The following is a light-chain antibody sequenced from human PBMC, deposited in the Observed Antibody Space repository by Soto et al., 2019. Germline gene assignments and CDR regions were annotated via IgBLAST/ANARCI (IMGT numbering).Light chain of an antibody. CDR3: SSYTSSSTYV. Sequence: ALTHPSSVSGPLGQSITISCTGTSSDVGGFNYVSWYQQHPGKAPKLMIYEVSNRPSGVSNRFSGSKSGNTASLTISGLQAEDEADYYCSSYTSSSTYVLGSGTKATVL. V-gene: IGLV2-14*01. CDR1: SSDVGGFNY. CDR2: EVS. J-gene: IGLJ1*01.